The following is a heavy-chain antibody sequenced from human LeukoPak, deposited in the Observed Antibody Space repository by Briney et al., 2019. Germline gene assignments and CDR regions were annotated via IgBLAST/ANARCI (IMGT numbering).Heavy chain of an antibody. CDR1: GGSISSGGYY. Sequence: SETLSLTCTVSGGSISSGGYYWSWIRQHPGTGLEWIGYIYYSGSTYYNPSLKSRVTISVDTSKNQFSLKLSSVTAADTAVYYCAGSQTIDGYYYYYGMDVWGQGTTVTVSS. CDR3: AGSQTIDGYYYYYGMDV. V-gene: IGHV4-31*03. J-gene: IGHJ6*02. D-gene: IGHD1-7*01. CDR2: IYYSGST.